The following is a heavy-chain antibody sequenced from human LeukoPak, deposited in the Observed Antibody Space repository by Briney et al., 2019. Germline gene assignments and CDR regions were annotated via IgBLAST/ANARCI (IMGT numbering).Heavy chain of an antibody. V-gene: IGHV3-23*01. Sequence: PGGSLRLSCAASGFTFSSYAMSWVRQAPGKGLEWVSAISGSGGSTYYADSVKGRFTISRDNSKNTLYLQMNSLRAEDTAVYYCAKGFPERQTMIVVETRDWDYWGQGTLVTVSS. CDR3: AKGFPERQTMIVVETRDWDY. CDR1: GFTFSSYA. D-gene: IGHD3-22*01. J-gene: IGHJ4*02. CDR2: ISGSGGST.